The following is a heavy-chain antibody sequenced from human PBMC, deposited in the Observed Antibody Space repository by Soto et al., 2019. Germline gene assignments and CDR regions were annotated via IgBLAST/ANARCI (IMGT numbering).Heavy chain of an antibody. CDR3: ARGADSSGYYPTGY. CDR2: IWYDGSNK. J-gene: IGHJ4*02. Sequence: QVQLVESGGGVVQPGRSLRLSCAASGFTFSSYGMHWVRQAPGKGLEWVAVIWYDGSNKYYADSVKGRFTISRDNSKNALYLQMNSLRAEDTAVYYCARGADSSGYYPTGYGGQGPLVTVSS. CDR1: GFTFSSYG. V-gene: IGHV3-33*01. D-gene: IGHD3-22*01.